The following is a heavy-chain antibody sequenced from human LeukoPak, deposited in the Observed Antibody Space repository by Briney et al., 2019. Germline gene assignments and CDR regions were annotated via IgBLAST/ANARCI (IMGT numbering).Heavy chain of an antibody. Sequence: PSETLSLTCAVYGGSFSGYYWSWIRQPPGKGLEWIGEINHSGSTNYNPSLKSRVTISVDTSKNQFSLKLSSVTAADMAVYYCARRVRGVIISFHMDVWGKGTTVTVSS. V-gene: IGHV4-34*01. D-gene: IGHD3-10*01. J-gene: IGHJ6*03. CDR1: GGSFSGYY. CDR2: INHSGST. CDR3: ARRVRGVIISFHMDV.